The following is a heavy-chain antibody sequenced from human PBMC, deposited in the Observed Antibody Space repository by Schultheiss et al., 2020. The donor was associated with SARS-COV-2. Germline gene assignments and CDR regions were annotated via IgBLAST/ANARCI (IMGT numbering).Heavy chain of an antibody. CDR3: ARGSNWFDP. V-gene: IGHV4-59*01. D-gene: IGHD3-10*01. Sequence: SETLSLTCTVSGGSINSYYWSWIRQPPGKGLEWIGYIYYSGSTYYNPSLKSRVIISADTSKNQFSLKLSSVTAADTAVYYCARGSNWFDPWGQGTLVTVSS. J-gene: IGHJ5*02. CDR1: GGSINSYY. CDR2: IYYSGST.